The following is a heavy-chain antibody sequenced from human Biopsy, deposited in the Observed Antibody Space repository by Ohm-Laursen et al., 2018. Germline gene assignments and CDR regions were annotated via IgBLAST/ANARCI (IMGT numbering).Heavy chain of an antibody. V-gene: IGHV4-31*01. J-gene: IGHJ4*02. CDR1: GGSINIDLNY. Sequence: TLSLTCTVSGGSINIDLNYWSWIRQHPGKGLEWIGYIYHTGTTFYNPSLESQATISIDTSKNQFSLKMTSVTDADTAVYYCARATVETASFDSWGQGTPVTVSS. CDR3: ARATVETASFDS. D-gene: IGHD5-18*01. CDR2: IYHTGTT.